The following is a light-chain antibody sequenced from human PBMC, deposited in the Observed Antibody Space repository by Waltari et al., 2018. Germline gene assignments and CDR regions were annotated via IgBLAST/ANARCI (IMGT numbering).Light chain of an antibody. CDR1: SRDVGGSNS. V-gene: IGLV2-14*03. J-gene: IGLJ2*01. CDR3: SSYTTSFTLV. Sequence: QSALTQPASVSGSPGQSITISFPGTSRDVGGSNSVSCYQQPPAKSPKPLLPDVSNRPSGISNRFSGSKSGNTASLTISGLQAEDEAHYYCSSYTTSFTLVFGGGTKLTVL. CDR2: DVS.